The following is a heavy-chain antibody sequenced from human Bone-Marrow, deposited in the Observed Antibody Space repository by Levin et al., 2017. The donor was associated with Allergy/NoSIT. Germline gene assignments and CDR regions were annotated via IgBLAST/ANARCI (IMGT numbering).Heavy chain of an antibody. J-gene: IGHJ5*02. CDR1: GFTFSTFA. Sequence: PGGSLRLSCAASGFTFSTFAMHWVRQAPGKGLEWVAIISYDGSNKYADSVKGRFTISRDNSKNTLYLQMNSLRPEDTAIYYCAREEPYYDSTDYLDHWGQGTLVTVSS. V-gene: IGHV3-30-3*01. D-gene: IGHD3-22*01. CDR2: ISYDGSNK. CDR3: AREEPYYDSTDYLDH.